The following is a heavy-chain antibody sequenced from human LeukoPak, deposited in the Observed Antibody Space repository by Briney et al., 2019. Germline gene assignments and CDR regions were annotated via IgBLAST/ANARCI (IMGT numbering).Heavy chain of an antibody. V-gene: IGHV3-23*01. D-gene: IGHD3-22*01. Sequence: GGSLRLSCAASGITFRSYAMSWVRQAPGKGLEWVLAISGSGTSTYYADSVKGRFTISRDNSKNTLYLQMNSLRAEDTAVYYCERTYYYDSSDDYWGQGTLVTVSS. CDR2: ISGSGTST. J-gene: IGHJ4*02. CDR1: GITFRSYA. CDR3: ERTYYYDSSDDY.